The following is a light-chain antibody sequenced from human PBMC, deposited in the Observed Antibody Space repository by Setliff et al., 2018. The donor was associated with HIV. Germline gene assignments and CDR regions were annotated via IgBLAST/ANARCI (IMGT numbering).Light chain of an antibody. V-gene: IGLV2-14*01. Sequence: QSALTQPASVSGSPGQSITISCTGTSSDVGGFDFVSWYQQHPGKAPKLIIYGVTKRPSGVSDRFSGSKSANTASLTISGLQAEYEADYFCSSYSYSTTLVFGGGTQLTVL. J-gene: IGLJ2*01. CDR1: SSDVGGFDF. CDR3: SSYSYSTTLV. CDR2: GVT.